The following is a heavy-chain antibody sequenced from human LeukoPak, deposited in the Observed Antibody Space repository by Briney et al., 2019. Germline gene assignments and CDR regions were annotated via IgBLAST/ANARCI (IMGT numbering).Heavy chain of an antibody. D-gene: IGHD6-13*01. CDR2: IYTTGST. CDR3: ARGPHTSSWFY. J-gene: IGHJ4*02. V-gene: IGHV4-61*02. CDR1: GGSISSGNYY. Sequence: SQTLSLTCTVSGGSISSGNYYWSWIRQPAGKGLEWIGRIYTTGSTDYNPSLKSRVTISVDTSKNQFSLKLTSVTAADAAVYYCARGPHTSSWFYWGQGILVTVSS.